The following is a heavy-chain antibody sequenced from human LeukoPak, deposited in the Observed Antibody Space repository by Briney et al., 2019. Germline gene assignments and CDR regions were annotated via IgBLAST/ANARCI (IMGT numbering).Heavy chain of an antibody. CDR1: GFTFSNSA. J-gene: IGHJ3*02. CDR3: ANDGAYYDSSTDAFDI. V-gene: IGHV3-23*01. D-gene: IGHD3-22*01. CDR2: ISGNVGST. Sequence: GSLRLSCVASGFTFSNSAMSWVRQAPGKGLEWVSSISGNVGSTYYADSLKGRFTISRDNSKNTLYLQVNSLRAEDTAVYYCANDGAYYDSSTDAFDIWGQGTMVTVSS.